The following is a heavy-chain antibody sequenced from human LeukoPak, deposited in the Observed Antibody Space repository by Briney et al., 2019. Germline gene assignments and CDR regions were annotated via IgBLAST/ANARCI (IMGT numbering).Heavy chain of an antibody. CDR3: ARDRGWRSSGYYLYHFDY. CDR2: ISSSGDTI. D-gene: IGHD3-22*01. V-gene: IGHV3-11*04. CDR1: GFTFSDYY. Sequence: GGSLRLSCAASGFTFSDYYMSWIRQAPGKGLEWVSYISSSGDTIFYADSVKGRFTISRDNAKNSLYLEMSSLRVEDTAVYYCARDRGWRSSGYYLYHFDYWGQGTLVTFAS. J-gene: IGHJ4*02.